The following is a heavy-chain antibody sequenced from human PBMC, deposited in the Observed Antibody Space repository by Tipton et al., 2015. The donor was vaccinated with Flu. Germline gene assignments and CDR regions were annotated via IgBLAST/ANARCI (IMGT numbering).Heavy chain of an antibody. V-gene: IGHV5-51*01. D-gene: IGHD6-19*01. J-gene: IGHJ4*02. CDR1: GYSFTSYW. CDR2: IYPGDSDT. CDR3: ARRVGYSSGWGFYFDY. Sequence: SLRLSCKGSGYSFTSYWIGWVRQMPGKGLEWMGIIYPGDSDTRYSPSFQGQVTISADKSIRTAYLQWSSLKASDTAMYYCARRVGYSSGWGFYFDYWGQGTLVTVSS.